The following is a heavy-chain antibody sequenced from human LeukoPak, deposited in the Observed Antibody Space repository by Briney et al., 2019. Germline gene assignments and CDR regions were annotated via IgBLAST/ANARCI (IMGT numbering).Heavy chain of an antibody. CDR2: VYYSGTT. CDR3: ARGQPYYFDY. D-gene: IGHD1-14*01. J-gene: IGHJ4*02. CDR1: GVSISSVDYY. Sequence: PSHTLSLTCTVSGVSISSVDYYWSWIRRPPGKGLEWIGSVYYSGTTYYNPSLKSRVTISIDTSKNQFSLRLTSVTAADTALYYCARGQPYYFDYWGQGALVTVSS. V-gene: IGHV4-39*07.